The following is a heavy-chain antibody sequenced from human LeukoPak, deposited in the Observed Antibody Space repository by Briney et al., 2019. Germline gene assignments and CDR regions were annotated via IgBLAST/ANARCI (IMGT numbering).Heavy chain of an antibody. J-gene: IGHJ3*02. V-gene: IGHV3-23*01. CDR3: AKPDCGGDCYSDAFDI. CDR2: ISGSGGST. CDR1: GFIFSSYA. D-gene: IGHD2-21*02. Sequence: GGSLRLSCAASGFIFSSYAMSWVRQAPGKGLEWVSAISGSGGSTYYADSVKGRFTISRDNSKNTLYLQMNSLRAEDTAVYYCAKPDCGGDCYSDAFDIWGQGTMVTVSS.